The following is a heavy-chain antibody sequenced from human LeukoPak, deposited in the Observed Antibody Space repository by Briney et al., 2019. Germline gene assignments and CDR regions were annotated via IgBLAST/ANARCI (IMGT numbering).Heavy chain of an antibody. CDR3: ARDRAAADLDY. CDR2: IWYDGNNK. Sequence: PGGSLRLSCVASGFTLSSYGMHGVRPAPGKGLEWVAVIWYDGNNKFYADAVKGRFTISRDNSKNTLYLQMNSLRAEDTAVYYCARDRAAADLDYWGQGTLVTVSS. J-gene: IGHJ4*02. D-gene: IGHD6-13*01. CDR1: GFTLSSYG. V-gene: IGHV3-33*01.